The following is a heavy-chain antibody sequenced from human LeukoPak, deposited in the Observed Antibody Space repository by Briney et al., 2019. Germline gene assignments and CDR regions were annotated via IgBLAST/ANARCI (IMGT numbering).Heavy chain of an antibody. CDR2: IASDGGAK. Sequence: GGSLRLSCVASGFSFSNHGMHWVRQAPGKGLEWVSVIASDGGAKFYADSVKGRFTLSTDNSKNMFFLKMNFLTVEDPAIYYCAREATWGQWYFDHWGQGTPVTVSS. J-gene: IGHJ4*02. V-gene: IGHV3-30*03. D-gene: IGHD7-27*01. CDR3: AREATWGQWYFDH. CDR1: GFSFSNHG.